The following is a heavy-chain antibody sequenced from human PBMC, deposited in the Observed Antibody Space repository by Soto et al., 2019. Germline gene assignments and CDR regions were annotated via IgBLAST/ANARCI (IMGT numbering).Heavy chain of an antibody. Sequence: SVKVSCKASGGTFSSHSINWVRQAPGQGLEWMGGVISLFGTANYAHNFKGRVTITADQSTSTAYMELNSLRSDDAAVYYCAREVGYGDFSAALLDWGQGTLVTVSS. CDR1: GGTFSSHS. D-gene: IGHD4-17*01. CDR3: AREVGYGDFSAALLD. CDR2: VISLFGTA. V-gene: IGHV1-69*13. J-gene: IGHJ4*02.